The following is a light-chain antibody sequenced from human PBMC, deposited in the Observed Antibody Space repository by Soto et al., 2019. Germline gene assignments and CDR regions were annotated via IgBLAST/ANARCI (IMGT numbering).Light chain of an antibody. CDR3: QQYNSYSYT. J-gene: IGKJ2*01. CDR2: KAS. V-gene: IGKV1-5*03. Sequence: DIQMTQYPSTLYASVGDRVTITCRASQRISNGMDWYQQKPGKAPKLMIYKASSLESGVPSRFSGSGSGTEFTLSISCRPTDDFATYYCQQYNSYSYTFGQVNKLEIK. CDR1: QRISNG.